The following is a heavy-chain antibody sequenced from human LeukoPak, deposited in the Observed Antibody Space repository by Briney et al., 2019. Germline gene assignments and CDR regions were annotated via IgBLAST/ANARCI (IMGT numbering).Heavy chain of an antibody. Sequence: GGSLRFSCAASGFTFYGYAMHWVRQAPGKGLEWFSGISWNSGSIGYADSVKVRFTISRDNAKNSLYLKMNSLRAEDTALYYSARGTSFDYWGQGTLVTVSS. CDR3: ARGTSFDY. CDR2: ISWNSGSI. CDR1: GFTFYGYA. J-gene: IGHJ4*02. V-gene: IGHV3-9*01.